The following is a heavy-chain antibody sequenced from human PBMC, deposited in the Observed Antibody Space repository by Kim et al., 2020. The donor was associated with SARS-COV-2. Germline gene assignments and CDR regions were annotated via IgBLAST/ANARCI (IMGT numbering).Heavy chain of an antibody. D-gene: IGHD2-2*01. V-gene: IGHV1-69*13. Sequence: SVKVSCKASGGTFSSYAISWVRQAPGQGLEWMGGIIPIFGTANYAQKFQGRVTITADESTSTAYMELSSLRSEDTAVYYCARAGPAPGLGGPDYYYYYGRDVWGQGPTVTVSS. CDR3: ARAGPAPGLGGPDYYYYYGRDV. CDR1: GGTFSSYA. CDR2: IIPIFGTA. J-gene: IGHJ6*02.